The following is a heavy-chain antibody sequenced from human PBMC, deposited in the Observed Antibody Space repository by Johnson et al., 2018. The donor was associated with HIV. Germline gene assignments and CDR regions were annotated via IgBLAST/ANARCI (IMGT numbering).Heavy chain of an antibody. D-gene: IGHD6-19*01. CDR2: IYSDGTDT. V-gene: IGHV3-74*03. J-gene: IGHJ3*01. CDR1: GFTVSVTY. CDR3: ARKQWLEIPSDAFDV. Sequence: VQLVESGGGVVQPGGSLRLSCAASGFTVSVTYMSWVRQSPGKGLVWVARIYSDGTDTAYAHSVRGRFTISRDNTKRTLYLQMNRLRAEDTAVYYCARKQWLEIPSDAFDVWGLGTMVTVSS.